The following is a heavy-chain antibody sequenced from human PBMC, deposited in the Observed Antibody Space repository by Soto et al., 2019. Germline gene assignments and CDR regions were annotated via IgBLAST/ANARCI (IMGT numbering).Heavy chain of an antibody. Sequence: EVELVESGGGLVQPGGSLRLSCAACGFSCSTYWRHWVRQAPGKGLVWVSRINRDGSRINYGVSLKGRFTVSRDHANNTVDLPMNSLRADDTAVYYCTRVATRTYNWFDPLGQGTLVTVSS. CDR3: TRVATRTYNWFDP. CDR2: INRDGSRI. V-gene: IGHV3-74*01. D-gene: IGHD1-1*01. CDR1: GFSCSTYW. J-gene: IGHJ5*02.